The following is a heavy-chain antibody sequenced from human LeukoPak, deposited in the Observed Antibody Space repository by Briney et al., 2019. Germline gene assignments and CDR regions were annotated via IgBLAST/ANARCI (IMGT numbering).Heavy chain of an antibody. CDR1: GFTFDDYT. Sequence: PGGSLRLSCAASGFTFDDYTMHWVRQAPGKGLEWVSLISWDGGSTYYADSVKGRFTISRDNSKNSLYLQMNSLRTEDTALYYCAKDRITIFRVVNRYDAFDIWGQGTMVTVSS. V-gene: IGHV3-43*01. D-gene: IGHD3-3*01. CDR3: AKDRITIFRVVNRYDAFDI. CDR2: ISWDGGST. J-gene: IGHJ3*02.